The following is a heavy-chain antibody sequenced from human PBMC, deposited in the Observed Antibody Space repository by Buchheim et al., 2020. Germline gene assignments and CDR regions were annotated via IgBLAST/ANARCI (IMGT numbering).Heavy chain of an antibody. Sequence: QVQLQESGPGLVKPSQTLSLTCTVSGGSISSGSYYWSWIRQPAGKGLEWIGRIYTSGSTNYNPSIKSRVTISVDTSKNQFSLKLSSVTAADTAVYYCAREVWAVAGNYFDYWGQGTL. CDR2: IYTSGST. J-gene: IGHJ4*02. D-gene: IGHD6-19*01. CDR1: GGSISSGSYY. V-gene: IGHV4-61*02. CDR3: AREVWAVAGNYFDY.